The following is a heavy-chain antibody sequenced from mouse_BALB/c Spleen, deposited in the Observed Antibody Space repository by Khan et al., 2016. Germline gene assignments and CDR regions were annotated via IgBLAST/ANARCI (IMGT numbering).Heavy chain of an antibody. CDR1: GYTFTSYW. CDR3: ARGGTSFAY. CDR2: INPTTVYT. J-gene: IGHJ3*01. V-gene: IGHV1-7*01. Sequence: QVQLQQSGAELAKPGASVKMSCKASGYTFTSYWMHWVKQRPGQGLEWIGYINPTTVYTEYTQKFKDKATLTADKSSSTAYMQLSSLTSEDSAVYFCARGGTSFAYWGQGTLVTVSA.